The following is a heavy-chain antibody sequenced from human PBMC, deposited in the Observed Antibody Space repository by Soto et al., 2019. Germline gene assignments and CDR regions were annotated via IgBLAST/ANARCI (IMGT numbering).Heavy chain of an antibody. J-gene: IGHJ4*02. CDR3: SRSLDS. Sequence: GGSLRLSCAAPGFTFSSFWMDWVRQAPGKGLEWVANINPDGSEKRYVDSVKGRFTISRDNAKNSLYLQMTSLTAEDSALYYCSRSLDSWGQGTRVTVSS. V-gene: IGHV3-7*01. CDR2: INPDGSEK. CDR1: GFTFSSFW.